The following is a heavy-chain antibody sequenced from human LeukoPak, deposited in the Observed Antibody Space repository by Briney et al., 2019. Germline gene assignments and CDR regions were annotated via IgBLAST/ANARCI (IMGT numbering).Heavy chain of an antibody. CDR2: ISSSSSTI. J-gene: IGHJ4*02. D-gene: IGHD1-14*01. Sequence: PGGSLRLSCAASGFTFSSYSMNWVRQAPGKGLEWVSYISSSSSTIYYADSVKGRFTISRDNAKNSLYLQMNSLRADDTAVYYWARDHRDAFDYWGQGTLVTVSS. CDR1: GFTFSSYS. V-gene: IGHV3-48*04. CDR3: ARDHRDAFDY.